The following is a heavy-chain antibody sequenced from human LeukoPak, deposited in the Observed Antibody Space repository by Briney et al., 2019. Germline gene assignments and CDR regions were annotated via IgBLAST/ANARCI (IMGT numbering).Heavy chain of an antibody. J-gene: IGHJ5*02. V-gene: IGHV3-23*01. CDR1: GSTFSSYA. D-gene: IGHD4-17*01. CDR2: ISGSGAST. Sequence: PGGSLRLSCAASGSTFSSYAMTWVRQAPGKGLEWVSTISGSGASTYYADSVKGRFTISRDSSKNTLYLQMNSLRAEDTAVYYCAKGPLRSKNNWFDPWGQGTLVTVSS. CDR3: AKGPLRSKNNWFDP.